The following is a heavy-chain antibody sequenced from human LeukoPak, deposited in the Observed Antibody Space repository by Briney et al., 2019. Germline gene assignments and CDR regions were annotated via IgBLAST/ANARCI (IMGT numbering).Heavy chain of an antibody. D-gene: IGHD5-12*01. CDR2: ISSSGSTI. V-gene: IGHV3-48*03. J-gene: IGHJ4*02. CDR1: GFTFSSYE. CDR3: AKDLEGYSGYDFDY. Sequence: GGSLRLSCAASGFTFSSYEMNWVRQAPGKGLEWVSYISSSGSTIYYADSVKGRFTISRDNAKNSLYLQMNSLRAEDTAVYYCAKDLEGYSGYDFDYWGQGTLVTVSS.